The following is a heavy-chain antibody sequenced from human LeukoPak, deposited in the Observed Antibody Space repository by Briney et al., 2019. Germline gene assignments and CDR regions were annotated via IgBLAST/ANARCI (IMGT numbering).Heavy chain of an antibody. CDR2: IYPGDSHT. Sequence: GESLKISCKGSGYNFIGYWIAWVRQMPGKGLEWMGIIYPGDSHTRYSQSFQGQVTISADKSINTAFLQWSSLEASDTAMYYCARHLSGSYSGYYFDYWGQGTLVTVSS. J-gene: IGHJ4*02. CDR3: ARHLSGSYSGYYFDY. CDR1: GYNFIGYW. D-gene: IGHD1-26*01. V-gene: IGHV5-51*01.